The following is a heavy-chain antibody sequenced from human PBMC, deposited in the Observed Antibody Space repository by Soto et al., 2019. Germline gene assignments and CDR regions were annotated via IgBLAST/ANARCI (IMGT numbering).Heavy chain of an antibody. CDR1: GFTFSNAW. CDR2: IKSKTDGGTT. V-gene: IGHV3-15*07. J-gene: IGHJ6*02. CDR3: TTDPPRDYYYYGMDV. Sequence: PGGSLRLSCAASGFTFSNAWMNWVRQAPGKGLEWVGRIKSKTDGGTTDYAAPVKGRFTISRDDSKNTLYLQMNSLKTEDTAVYYCTTDPPRDYYYYGMDVWGQGTTVTVSS.